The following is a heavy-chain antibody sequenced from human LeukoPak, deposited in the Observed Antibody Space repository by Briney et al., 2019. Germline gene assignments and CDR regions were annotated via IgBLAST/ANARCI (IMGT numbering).Heavy chain of an antibody. V-gene: IGHV5-51*01. CDR3: ARQGGDSSSSNPIDY. J-gene: IGHJ4*02. Sequence: PGGSLKISCQGSGSSFTSYWIGWGRQLPGKGLEGMGLIYPGDSDTRYSPSFQGQVTISADKSISTAYLQWSSLKASDTAMYYCARQGGDSSSSNPIDYWGQGTLVTVSS. D-gene: IGHD6-6*01. CDR1: GSSFTSYW. CDR2: IYPGDSDT.